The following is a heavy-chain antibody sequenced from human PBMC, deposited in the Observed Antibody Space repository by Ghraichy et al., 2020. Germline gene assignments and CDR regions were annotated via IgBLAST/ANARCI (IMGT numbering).Heavy chain of an antibody. V-gene: IGHV3-23*01. CDR2: ISGSGGST. CDR3: AKDEGRSSSSWYVY. Sequence: GESLNISCAASGFTFSSYAMSWVRQAPGKGLEWVSAISGSGGSTYYADSVKGRFTISRDNSKNTLYLQMNSLRAEDTAVYYCAKDEGRSSSSWYVYWGQGTLVTVSS. D-gene: IGHD6-13*01. CDR1: GFTFSSYA. J-gene: IGHJ4*02.